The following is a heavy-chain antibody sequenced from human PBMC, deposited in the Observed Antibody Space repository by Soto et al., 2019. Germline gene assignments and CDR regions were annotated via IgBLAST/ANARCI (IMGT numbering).Heavy chain of an antibody. D-gene: IGHD2-2*01. CDR3: ARRTDCSSTTCYFGWFDP. CDR2: ITHSGST. J-gene: IGHJ5*02. V-gene: IGHV4-34*01. Sequence: PSETLSLTCAVFGGSFSGYYWSWIRQPPGKGLEWIGEITHSGSTYYNPSLESRVIISVDTSKNQFSLKLNSVTAADTAVYYCARRTDCSSTTCYFGWFDPWGQGTLVTVSS. CDR1: GGSFSGYY.